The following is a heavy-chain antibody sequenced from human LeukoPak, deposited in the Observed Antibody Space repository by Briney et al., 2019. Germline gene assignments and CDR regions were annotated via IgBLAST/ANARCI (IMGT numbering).Heavy chain of an antibody. CDR1: GFTFSSYG. CDR3: AKALIVGAAFDY. J-gene: IGHJ4*02. Sequence: GGSLRLSCAASGFTFSSYGMHWVRQAPGKGLEWVAFIRYDGSNKYYADSVKGRFTIPRDNSKNTLYLQMNSLRAEDTAVYYCAKALIVGAAFDYWGQGTLVTVSS. D-gene: IGHD1-26*01. V-gene: IGHV3-30*02. CDR2: IRYDGSNK.